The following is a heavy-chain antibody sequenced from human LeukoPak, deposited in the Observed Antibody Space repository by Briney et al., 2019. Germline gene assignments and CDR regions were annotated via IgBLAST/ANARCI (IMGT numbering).Heavy chain of an antibody. J-gene: IGHJ4*02. CDR3: AKARTSILTPFDY. D-gene: IGHD3-9*01. Sequence: GGSLRLSCAASGFTFDDYAMHWVRQAPGKGLEWVSGISWNSGSIGYADSVKGRFTISRDNAKSSLYLQMNSLRAEDTALYYCAKARTSILTPFDYWGQGTLVTVSS. CDR2: ISWNSGSI. CDR1: GFTFDDYA. V-gene: IGHV3-9*01.